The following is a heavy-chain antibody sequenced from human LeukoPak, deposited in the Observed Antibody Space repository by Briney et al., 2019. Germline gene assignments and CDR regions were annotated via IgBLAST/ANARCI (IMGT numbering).Heavy chain of an antibody. V-gene: IGHV3-30*18. CDR1: GFTFSRFG. Sequence: QPGGSLRLSCAASGFTFSRFGMHWVRQAPGKGLDWVAVISYDGTNKFYADSVKGRFTISRDNSKNTLYLQMNSLRAEDTAVYYCAKGSGLRPTDAFDIWGQGTMVTVSS. CDR2: ISYDGTNK. J-gene: IGHJ3*02. CDR3: AKGSGLRPTDAFDI. D-gene: IGHD2-15*01.